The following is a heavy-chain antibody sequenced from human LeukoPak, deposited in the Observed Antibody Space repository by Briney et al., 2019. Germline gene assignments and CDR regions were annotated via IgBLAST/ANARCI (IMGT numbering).Heavy chain of an antibody. CDR2: IGTAGDT. CDR1: GFTFSGYD. J-gene: IGHJ4*02. D-gene: IGHD3-3*01. V-gene: IGHV3-13*01. CDR3: ARGGYYDFWSGYLVKDYYFDY. Sequence: PGGSLRLSCAASGFTFSGYDMHWVRQATGKGLEWVSAIGTAGDTYYPGSVKGRFTISRENAKNSLYLQMNSLRAGDTAVYYCARGGYYDFWSGYLVKDYYFDYWGQGTLVTVSS.